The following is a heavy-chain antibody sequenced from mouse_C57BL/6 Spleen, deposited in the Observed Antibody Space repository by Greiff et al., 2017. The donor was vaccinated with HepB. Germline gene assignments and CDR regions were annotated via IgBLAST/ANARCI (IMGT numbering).Heavy chain of an antibody. CDR2: IYPGSGST. CDR3: ARLCYDYNAMDY. D-gene: IGHD1-1*02. Sequence: QVQLQQSGAELVKPGASVKMSCKASGYTFTSYWITWVKQRPGQGLEWIGDIYPGSGSTNYNEKFKSKATLTVDTSSSTAYMQLSSLTSEDSAVYYCARLCYDYNAMDYWGQGTSVTVSS. J-gene: IGHJ4*01. CDR1: GYTFTSYW. V-gene: IGHV1-55*01.